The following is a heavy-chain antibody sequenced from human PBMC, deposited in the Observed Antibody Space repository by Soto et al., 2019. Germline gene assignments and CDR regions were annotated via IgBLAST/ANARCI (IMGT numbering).Heavy chain of an antibody. CDR1: GYTFTSYY. J-gene: IGHJ6*03. Sequence: EASVKVSCKASGYTFTSYYMHWVRQAPGQGLEWMGIINPSGGSTSYAQKFQGRVTMTRDTSTSTVYMELSSLRSEDTAVYYCARQIVVVPAAISRSIFGGSMDVWGKGTTVTVSS. V-gene: IGHV1-46*03. CDR2: INPSGGST. D-gene: IGHD2-2*01. CDR3: ARQIVVVPAAISRSIFGGSMDV.